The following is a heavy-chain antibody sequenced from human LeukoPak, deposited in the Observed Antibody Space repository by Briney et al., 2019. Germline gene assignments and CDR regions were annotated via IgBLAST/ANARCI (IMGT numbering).Heavy chain of an antibody. CDR1: GGSISNYY. Sequence: PSETLSLTCTVSGGSISNYYWSWIRQPAGKGLEWIGRISTGGSTNYNSSLKSRVTMSVYTSKNQFALKLSSVTAADTAVYYCARTIGLMVYAGMLDWFDPWGQGTLVTVSS. CDR3: ARTIGLMVYAGMLDWFDP. V-gene: IGHV4-4*07. J-gene: IGHJ5*02. CDR2: ISTGGST. D-gene: IGHD2-8*01.